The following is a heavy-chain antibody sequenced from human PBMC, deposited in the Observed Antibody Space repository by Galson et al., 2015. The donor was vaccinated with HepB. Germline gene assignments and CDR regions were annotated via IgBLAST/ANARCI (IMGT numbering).Heavy chain of an antibody. V-gene: IGHV1-18*04. D-gene: IGHD6-13*01. J-gene: IGHJ1*01. CDR1: GSTFTNYG. CDR2: ISGYNGNT. Sequence: SVKVSCKASGSTFTNYGINWVRQAPGQGLEWMGWISGYNGNTNYAQKFQGRVTMTTDTSTSTAYMEVRSLRSDDTAVYYCTRGGSSWSAEYFQYWGQGTLVTVSS. CDR3: TRGGSSWSAEYFQY.